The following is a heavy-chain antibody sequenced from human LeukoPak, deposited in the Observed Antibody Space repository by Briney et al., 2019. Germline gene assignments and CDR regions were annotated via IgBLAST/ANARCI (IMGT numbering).Heavy chain of an antibody. CDR2: IIPIFGTT. D-gene: IGHD3-22*01. J-gene: IGHJ4*02. Sequence: SVKVSCKASGGTFSSYAISWVRQAPGQGLEWMGGIIPIFGTTNYAQKFQGRVTITTDESTSTAYMQLSSLRSEDTAVYYCARDHYYDSSGYFDHWGQGTVVSVSS. CDR1: GGTFSSYA. CDR3: ARDHYYDSSGYFDH. V-gene: IGHV1-69*05.